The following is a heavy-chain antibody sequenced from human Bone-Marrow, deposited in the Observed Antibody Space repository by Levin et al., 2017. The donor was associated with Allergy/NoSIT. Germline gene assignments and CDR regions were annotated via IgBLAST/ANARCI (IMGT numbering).Heavy chain of an antibody. CDR1: GGSISSGSYY. CDR2: TYTSGST. CDR3: ARGRYSGYDSLVFFDY. D-gene: IGHD5-12*01. Sequence: MASETLSLTCTVSGGSISSGSYYWSWIRQPAGTGLEWIGRTYTSGSTNYNPSLKSRVTISVDTSKNQFSLKLSSVTVADTAVYFCARGRYSGYDSLVFFDYWGQGALVTVSS. J-gene: IGHJ4*02. V-gene: IGHV4-61*02.